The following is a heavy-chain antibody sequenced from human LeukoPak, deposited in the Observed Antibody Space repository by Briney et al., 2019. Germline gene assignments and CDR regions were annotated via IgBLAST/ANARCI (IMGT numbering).Heavy chain of an antibody. CDR2: IYYSGST. CDR3: ARVGYDSSGYLYGMDV. D-gene: IGHD3-22*01. V-gene: IGHV4-59*12. J-gene: IGHJ6*02. CDR1: GGSISSYY. Sequence: PSETLSLICTVSGGSISSYYWSWIRQPPGKGLEWIGYIYYSGSTNYNPSLKSRVTISVDTSKNQFSPKLSSVTAADTAVYYCARVGYDSSGYLYGMDVWGQGTTVTVSS.